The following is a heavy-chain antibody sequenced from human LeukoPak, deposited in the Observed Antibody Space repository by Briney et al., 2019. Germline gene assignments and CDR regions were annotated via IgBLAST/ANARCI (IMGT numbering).Heavy chain of an antibody. CDR2: ISGGGGST. V-gene: IGHV3-23*01. D-gene: IGHD4-17*01. Sequence: GGSLRLSCAASGFTFSDYALSWVRQAPGKGLEWVSGISGGGGSTYYADSVKGRFTISRDKSKNTLYLQMDSLRAEDTAVYYCAKVRDSATVTGRFDNWGQGTMVTVSS. CDR3: AKVRDSATVTGRFDN. J-gene: IGHJ5*02. CDR1: GFTFSDYA.